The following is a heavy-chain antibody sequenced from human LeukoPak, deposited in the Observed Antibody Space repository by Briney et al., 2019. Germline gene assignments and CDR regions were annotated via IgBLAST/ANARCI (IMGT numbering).Heavy chain of an antibody. D-gene: IGHD3-22*01. Sequence: SVKVSCKASGGTFSSYAISWVRQAPGQGLEWMGMIIPIFGTANYAQKFQGRVTITTDESTSTAYMELSSLRSEDTAVYYCARDRSYYDSSGFLDYWGQGTLVTVSS. CDR3: ARDRSYYDSSGFLDY. J-gene: IGHJ4*02. CDR1: GGTFSSYA. CDR2: IIPIFGTA. V-gene: IGHV1-69*05.